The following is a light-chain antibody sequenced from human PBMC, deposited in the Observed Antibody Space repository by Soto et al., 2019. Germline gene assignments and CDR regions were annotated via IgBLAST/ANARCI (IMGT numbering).Light chain of an antibody. CDR3: QQYHVYSRT. CDR1: QSIRTW. J-gene: IGKJ1*01. V-gene: IGKV1-5*01. CDR2: DAS. Sequence: DIQMTQLPSTLSASVGDRVTITCRASQSIRTWLAGYQQKPGKAPKLLIDDASTLERGVPSRLSGSGSGTQFTLPLSSLQFYDFATYSCQQYHVYSRTFRQAPNVDIK.